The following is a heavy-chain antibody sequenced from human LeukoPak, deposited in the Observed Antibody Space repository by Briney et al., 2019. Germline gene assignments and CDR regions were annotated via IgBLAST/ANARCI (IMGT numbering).Heavy chain of an antibody. Sequence: SGTLSLTCAVSGGSISSSNWWSWVRQPPGKGLEWIGEIYHSGSTNYNPSLKSRVTISVDKSKNQFSLKLSSVTAADTAVYYCAREGVYSSGWAIYFDYWGQGTLVTVSS. V-gene: IGHV4-4*02. J-gene: IGHJ4*02. CDR3: AREGVYSSGWAIYFDY. CDR1: GGSISSSNW. CDR2: IYHSGST. D-gene: IGHD6-19*01.